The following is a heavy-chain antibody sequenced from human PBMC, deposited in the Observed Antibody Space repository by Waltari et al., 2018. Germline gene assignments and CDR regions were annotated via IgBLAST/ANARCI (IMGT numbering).Heavy chain of an antibody. CDR1: GFTFSDYG. D-gene: IGHD6-19*01. CDR2: RWHDGKKE. Sequence: QVQLVESGGGVVQPGRSLRLSCAASGFTFSDYGMHWVRQAPGRGVEGGARRWHDGKKEFYEDTVEGRVTIARDNSRNTMYMQMNSLRAEDTAVYYCTRDVSSIYVDYWGQGTLVTVSS. CDR3: TRDVSSIYVDY. J-gene: IGHJ4*02. V-gene: IGHV3-33*01.